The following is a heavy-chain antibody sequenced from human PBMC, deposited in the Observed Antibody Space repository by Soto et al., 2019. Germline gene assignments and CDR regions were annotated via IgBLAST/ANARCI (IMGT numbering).Heavy chain of an antibody. D-gene: IGHD3-16*01. CDR1: GYSFTRYG. CDR3: AMVDVYVTPSPQDV. J-gene: IGHJ6*02. V-gene: IGHV1-18*01. Sequence: QVQLVQSGAEVKNPGASVKVSCKASGYSFTRYGIGWARQAPGQGLEWMGWINAYNGNTNYAQNPQGRLTLTTDTSTTTAYMEWRSLRSNDTAIYYCAMVDVYVTPSPQDVWGQGTTVTVSS. CDR2: INAYNGNT.